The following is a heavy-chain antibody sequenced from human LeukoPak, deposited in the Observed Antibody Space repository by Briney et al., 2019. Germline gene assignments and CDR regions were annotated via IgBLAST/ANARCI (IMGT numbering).Heavy chain of an antibody. CDR3: AKTLEWEGYSSGYYFDY. D-gene: IGHD3-22*01. CDR2: ISGSGGST. V-gene: IGHV3-23*01. J-gene: IGHJ4*02. CDR1: GFTFSSYA. Sequence: PGGSLRLSCAASGFTFSSYAMSWVRQAPGKGLEWVSAISGSGGSTFYADSVKGRFTISRDNSKNTLYLQMNSLRAEDTAVYYCAKTLEWEGYSSGYYFDYWGQGTLVTVSS.